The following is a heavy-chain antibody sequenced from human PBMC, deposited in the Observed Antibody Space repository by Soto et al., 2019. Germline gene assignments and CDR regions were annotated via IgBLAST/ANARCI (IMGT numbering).Heavy chain of an antibody. CDR2: IIPIFRTA. D-gene: IGHD2-15*01. Sequence: QVQLVQSGAEVKKPGSSVKVSCKASGGTFSSYAISWVRQAPGQGLEWMGGIIPIFRTAEYAQKFQGRVTITADESTSTAYMELSSLRSEDTAVYYCASVETQRYYYGMDVWGQGNTVTVSS. J-gene: IGHJ6*02. V-gene: IGHV1-69*12. CDR3: ASVETQRYYYGMDV. CDR1: GGTFSSYA.